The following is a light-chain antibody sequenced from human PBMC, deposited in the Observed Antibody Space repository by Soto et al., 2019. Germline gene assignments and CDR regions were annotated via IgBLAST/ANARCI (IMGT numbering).Light chain of an antibody. CDR3: QQSYSTPWT. V-gene: IGKV1-39*01. J-gene: IGKJ1*01. CDR1: QSISSY. Sequence: DIQMTQSPSSLSASVGDRVTITCRASQSISSYLNWYQQKPGKAPKLLIYAASSLQRWVPSRFSGSGSATDFTLTISSLQPEDFATYYSQQSYSTPWTFGQGTKVEIK. CDR2: AAS.